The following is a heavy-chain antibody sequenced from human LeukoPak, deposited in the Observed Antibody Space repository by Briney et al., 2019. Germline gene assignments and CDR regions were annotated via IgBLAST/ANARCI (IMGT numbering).Heavy chain of an antibody. CDR2: IYSDNT. D-gene: IGHD3-10*01. V-gene: IGHV3-53*01. J-gene: IGHJ6*04. CDR3: ARVAFGELWGMDV. CDR1: GFTVSSNS. Sequence: PGGSLRLSCTVSGFTVSSNSMSWVRQAPGKGLEWVSFIYSDNTHYSDSVKGRFTISRDSATNSLYLQMNSLRAEDTAVYHCARVAFGELWGMDVWGKGTTVTISS.